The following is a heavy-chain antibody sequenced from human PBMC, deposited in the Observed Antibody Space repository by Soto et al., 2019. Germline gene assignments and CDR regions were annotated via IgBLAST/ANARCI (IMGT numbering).Heavy chain of an antibody. CDR3: ARVGVGLAAPRVWPY. V-gene: IGHV1-18*01. CDR1: GYTFTSYG. CDR2: INPYNGNT. J-gene: IGHJ4*02. Sequence: QVPLAQSGAEVKKRGASVKVSCKASGYTFTSYGISWVRQAPGQGLEWMAWINPYNGNTKYAEKFLGRVTVTTDTSTATAYMEVRSLTSDDTAVFYCARVGVGLAAPRVWPYWGQGTPVTVSS. D-gene: IGHD6-13*01.